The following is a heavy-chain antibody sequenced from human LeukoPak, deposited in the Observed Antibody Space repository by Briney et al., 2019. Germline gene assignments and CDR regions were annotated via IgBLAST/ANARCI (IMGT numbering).Heavy chain of an antibody. Sequence: ASVKVSCKASGYTFTSYDINWVRQATGQGLEWMGWMNPNSGNTGYAQKFQGRVTITRNTSISTAYMELSSLRSEDTAVYYCATVRLWDFWSGPPNFYYMDVWGKGTTVTVSS. CDR3: ATVRLWDFWSGPPNFYYMDV. CDR2: MNPNSGNT. V-gene: IGHV1-8*03. D-gene: IGHD3-3*01. J-gene: IGHJ6*03. CDR1: GYTFTSYD.